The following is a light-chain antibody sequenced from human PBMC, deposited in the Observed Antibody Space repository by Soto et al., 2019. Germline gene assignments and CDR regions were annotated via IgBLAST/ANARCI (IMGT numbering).Light chain of an antibody. CDR2: EVT. J-gene: IGLJ3*02. V-gene: IGLV2-23*02. Sequence: QSVLTQPASVSGAPGQSIAFSCTGTSSDVGSHDHVSWYQQHPGKAPKLIIYEVTKRPSGVSYRFSGSKSGNTASLTSSGLQAEDEADYYCCSYTGGFTWVFGGGTKLTVL. CDR3: CSYTGGFTWV. CDR1: SSDVGSHDH.